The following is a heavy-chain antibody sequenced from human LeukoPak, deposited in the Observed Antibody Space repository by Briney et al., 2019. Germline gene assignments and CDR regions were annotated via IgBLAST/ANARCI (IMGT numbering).Heavy chain of an antibody. V-gene: IGHV1-2*06. CDR3: ARDSGRFTNPIDY. J-gene: IGHJ4*02. Sequence: ASVKVSCKPSGYTFTGYYMLWVRQAPGQGLEWMGRINPSSGDTNYAQKFQGRVTMTRDTSISTAYMELSRLTSDDTAVYYCARDSGRFTNPIDYWGQGTLVTVSS. CDR1: GYTFTGYY. CDR2: INPSSGDT. D-gene: IGHD1-26*01.